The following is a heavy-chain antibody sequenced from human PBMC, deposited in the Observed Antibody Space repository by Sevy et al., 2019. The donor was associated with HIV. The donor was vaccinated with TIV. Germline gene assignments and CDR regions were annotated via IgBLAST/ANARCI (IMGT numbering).Heavy chain of an antibody. J-gene: IGHJ4*02. V-gene: IGHV3-23*01. CDR1: GFTFSSYA. CDR2: ISGSGGST. D-gene: IGHD3-22*01. Sequence: GGSLRLSCAASGFTFSSYAMSWVRQAPGKGLEWVSAISGSGGSTYYADSVKGRFTISGDNSKNTLYLQMSSLRAEDTAVYYCAKDGYYDSSGYWDYWGQGTLVTVSS. CDR3: AKDGYYDSSGYWDY.